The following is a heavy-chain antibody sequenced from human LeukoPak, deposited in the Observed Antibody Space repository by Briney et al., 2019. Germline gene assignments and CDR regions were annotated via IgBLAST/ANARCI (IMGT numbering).Heavy chain of an antibody. CDR3: AKDGSYTPGYYFDY. J-gene: IGHJ4*02. CDR2: INQAGSEK. V-gene: IGHV3-7*01. Sequence: PGESLRLSCAASDFTLSNYWRSWVRQAPGKGLEWVANINQAGSEKYYVDSVEGRFTISRDNSKNTLYLQMNSLRAEDTAVYYCAKDGSYTPGYYFDYWGQGTLVTVSS. CDR1: DFTLSNYW. D-gene: IGHD1-26*01.